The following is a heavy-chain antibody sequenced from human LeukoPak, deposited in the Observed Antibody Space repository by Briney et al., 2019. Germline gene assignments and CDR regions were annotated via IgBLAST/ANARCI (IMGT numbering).Heavy chain of an antibody. D-gene: IGHD5-24*01. CDR1: GFTFDTYG. V-gene: IGHV3-23*01. CDR3: ARDAEMATTYYFDY. J-gene: IGHJ4*02. CDR2: IFGSDDKT. Sequence: GGSLRLSCAASGFTFDTYGMSWVRQAPGKGLEWVSSIFGSDDKTEYADSLRGRFTISRDNSKNTLYLQMNSLRPEDTAVYYCARDAEMATTYYFDYWGQGTLVTVSS.